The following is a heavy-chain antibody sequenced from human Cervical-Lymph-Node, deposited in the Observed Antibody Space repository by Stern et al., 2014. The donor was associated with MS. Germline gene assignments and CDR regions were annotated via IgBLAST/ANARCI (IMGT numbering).Heavy chain of an antibody. J-gene: IGHJ4*02. Sequence: QVQLVQSGAEVKKPGSSVRVSCRASGDTFSSNSFSWVRPAPGQGLEWGGGIIPTFDTVNYARKFPGRVTITADESTSTVFLELSSLRSDDTGVYYCARDQGGIAADWGQGTLVTVSS. CDR3: ARDQGGIAAD. CDR2: IIPTFDTV. D-gene: IGHD6-13*01. CDR1: GDTFSSNS. V-gene: IGHV1-69*01.